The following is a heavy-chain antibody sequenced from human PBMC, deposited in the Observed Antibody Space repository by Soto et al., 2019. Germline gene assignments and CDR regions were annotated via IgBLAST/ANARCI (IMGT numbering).Heavy chain of an antibody. V-gene: IGHV1-2*04. CDR2: INPNSGGT. Sequence: ASVKVSCKASGYTFTGYYMHWVRQAPGQGLEWMGWINPNSGGTNYAQKFQGWVTMTRDTSISTAYMELSRLRSDDTAVYYCARAADFWSGYYRYYYYGMDVWGQGTLVTVSS. CDR1: GYTFTGYY. J-gene: IGHJ6*02. CDR3: ARAADFWSGYYRYYYYGMDV. D-gene: IGHD3-3*01.